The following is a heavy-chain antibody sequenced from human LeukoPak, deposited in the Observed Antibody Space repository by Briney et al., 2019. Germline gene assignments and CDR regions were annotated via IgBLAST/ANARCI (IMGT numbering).Heavy chain of an antibody. CDR2: ISWNSGSI. CDR3: AKGYYYDSSSHAFDI. J-gene: IGHJ3*02. CDR1: GFTFDDYA. Sequence: GGSLRLSCAASGFTFDDYAIHWVRQAPGKGLEWVSGISWNSGSIGYADSVKGRFTISRDNAKNSLYLQMNSLRAEDTALYYCAKGYYYDSSSHAFDIWGQGTMVTVSS. V-gene: IGHV3-9*01. D-gene: IGHD3-22*01.